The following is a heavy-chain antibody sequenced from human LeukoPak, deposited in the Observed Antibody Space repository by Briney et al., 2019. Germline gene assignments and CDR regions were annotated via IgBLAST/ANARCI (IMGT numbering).Heavy chain of an antibody. CDR2: IKEDGSEK. CDR1: GFTFSNFW. V-gene: IGHV3-7*01. CDR3: ARDKGYGSDY. D-gene: IGHD3-10*01. J-gene: IGHJ4*02. Sequence: GGSLRLSCAASGFTFSNFWMTWVRQAPGKGLEWVANIKEDGSEKYYVDSVRGQFTISRDNAKNSLYLQMTSLRVEDTAVYYCARDKGYGSDYWGPGVQVTVSS.